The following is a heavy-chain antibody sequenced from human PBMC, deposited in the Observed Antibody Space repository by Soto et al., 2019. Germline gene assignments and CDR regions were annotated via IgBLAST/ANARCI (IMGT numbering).Heavy chain of an antibody. CDR2: IYDSGST. D-gene: IGHD3-22*01. CDR1: GGSMSGDDYY. J-gene: IGHJ2*01. CDR3: ARGGHFTREWLLLRDCYFDL. V-gene: IGHV4-30-4*01. Sequence: QVQLQESGPGLVKPSQTLSLTCTVSGGSMSGDDYYWSWIRQPPGKGLEWIGYIYDSGSTSYNPSLQSRVTMSLDTSNNQLSLKLNSVTAADTAVYYCARGGHFTREWLLLRDCYFDLWGRGTLVSVSS.